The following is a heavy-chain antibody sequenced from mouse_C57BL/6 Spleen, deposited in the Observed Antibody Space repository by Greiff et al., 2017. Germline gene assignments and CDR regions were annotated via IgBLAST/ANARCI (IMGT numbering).Heavy chain of an antibody. Sequence: QVQLQQPGAELVMPGASVKLSCKASGYTFTSYWMHWVKQRPGQGLEWIGEIDPSDSYTNYNQQFKGKSTLTVDKSSSTAYMQRSSLTSEDSAVYYCARGGARITTVFYFDCWGQGTTLTVSS. V-gene: IGHV1-69*01. D-gene: IGHD1-1*01. CDR3: ARGGARITTVFYFDC. CDR1: GYTFTSYW. J-gene: IGHJ2*01. CDR2: IDPSDSYT.